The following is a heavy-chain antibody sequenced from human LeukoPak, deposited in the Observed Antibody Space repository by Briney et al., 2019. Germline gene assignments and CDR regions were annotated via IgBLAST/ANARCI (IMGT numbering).Heavy chain of an antibody. CDR1: GFTFSDYY. J-gene: IGHJ4*02. D-gene: IGHD3-9*01. Sequence: GGSLRLSCAASGFTFSDYYMNWIRQAPGKGLEYIAYISQSGADVSYADSVKGRFTVSRDNAKNSVFLQMNSLTAGDTAVYYCASVARLLADWGQGTLVTASS. CDR2: ISQSGADV. CDR3: ASVARLLAD. V-gene: IGHV3-11*01.